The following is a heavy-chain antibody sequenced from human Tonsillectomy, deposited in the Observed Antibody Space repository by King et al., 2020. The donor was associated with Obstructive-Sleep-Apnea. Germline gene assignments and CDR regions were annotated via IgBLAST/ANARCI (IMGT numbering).Heavy chain of an antibody. Sequence: VQLVESGGGVVQPGRSLRLSCAASGFTFSSYGMHWVRQAPGKGLEWVAVIWYDGSNKYYADSVKGRFTISRDNSKNTLYLQMNSLRAEDTAVYYCARELLWFVKLEHYYYGMDVWGQGTTVTVSS. V-gene: IGHV3-33*01. CDR3: ARELLWFVKLEHYYYGMDV. CDR2: IWYDGSNK. D-gene: IGHD3-10*01. CDR1: GFTFSSYG. J-gene: IGHJ6*02.